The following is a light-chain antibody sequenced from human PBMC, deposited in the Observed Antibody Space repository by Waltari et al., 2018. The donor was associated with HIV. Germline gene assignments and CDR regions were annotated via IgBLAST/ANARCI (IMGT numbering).Light chain of an antibody. V-gene: IGKV3-15*01. CDR3: QQYNNWHT. Sequence: ETVMTKSPATLSVSPGERATLSCRASQSVSNNLAWYQQKPGQAPRLLIYGASTRAAGIPARVSGSGSGTEFTLTITSLQSEDSALYYCQQYNNWHTFGQGTKLEIK. J-gene: IGKJ2*01. CDR1: QSVSNN. CDR2: GAS.